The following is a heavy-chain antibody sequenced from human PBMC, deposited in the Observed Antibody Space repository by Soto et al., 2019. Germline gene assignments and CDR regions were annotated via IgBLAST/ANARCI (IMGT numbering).Heavy chain of an antibody. CDR2: ISPYNGYT. D-gene: IGHD2-15*01. V-gene: IGHV1-18*01. J-gene: IGHJ5*02. CDR1: GYTFINYG. Sequence: QVQLVQSGAEVKKPGASVKVSCKASGYTFINYGISWVRQAPGQGLEWMGWISPYNGYTNYAQKFQGRVTMTTDTSTSTAYMELRSLRSDDTAVYHCARYCSGGSCSHNWFDPWGQGTLVTVSS. CDR3: ARYCSGGSCSHNWFDP.